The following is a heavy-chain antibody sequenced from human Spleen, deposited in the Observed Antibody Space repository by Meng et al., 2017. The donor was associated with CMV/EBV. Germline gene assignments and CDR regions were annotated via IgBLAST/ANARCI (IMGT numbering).Heavy chain of an antibody. V-gene: IGHV3-49*04. Sequence: GESLRLSCTASGFTFGDYAMSWVRQAPGKGLEGVGFIRSKAYGGTTEYAASVKGRFTISRDDSKSIAYLQMNSLKTEDTAVYYCTRVGLPKLRFLEWLLLDYWGQGTLVTVSS. CDR1: GFTFGDYA. CDR3: TRVGLPKLRFLEWLLLDY. CDR2: IRSKAYGGTT. J-gene: IGHJ4*02. D-gene: IGHD3-3*01.